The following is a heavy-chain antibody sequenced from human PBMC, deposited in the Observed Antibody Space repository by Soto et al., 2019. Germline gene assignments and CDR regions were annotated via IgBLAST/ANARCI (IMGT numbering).Heavy chain of an antibody. V-gene: IGHV3-33*01. CDR1: GFTFSSYG. J-gene: IGHJ6*03. Sequence: PGGSLRLSCAASGFTFSSYGTHWVRQAPGKRLKWVAVIWYDGSNKYYADSVRGRFTISRDNSKNTLYLQMNSLRAEDTAVYYCARDVVVVAAAWYYMDVWGKGTTVTVSS. D-gene: IGHD2-15*01. CDR2: IWYDGSNK. CDR3: ARDVVVVAAAWYYMDV.